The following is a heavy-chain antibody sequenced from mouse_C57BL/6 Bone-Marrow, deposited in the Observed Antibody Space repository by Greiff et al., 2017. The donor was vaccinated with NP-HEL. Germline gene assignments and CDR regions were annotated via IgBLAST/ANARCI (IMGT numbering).Heavy chain of an antibody. CDR3: ARSGYYGSIDY. D-gene: IGHD2-1*01. Sequence: QVQLQQSGPGLVQPSQCLSITCTVSGFSFTSYGVHWVRQSPGKGLEWLGVIWSGGSTDYNAAFISRLSISTVTSKSQLFFKMNGLQTDDTARYNCARSGYYGSIDYWGQGTTLTVSS. V-gene: IGHV2-2*01. J-gene: IGHJ2*01. CDR2: IWSGGST. CDR1: GFSFTSYG.